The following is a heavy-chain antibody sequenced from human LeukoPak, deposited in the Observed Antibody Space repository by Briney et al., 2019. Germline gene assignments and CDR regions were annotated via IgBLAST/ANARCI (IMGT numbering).Heavy chain of an antibody. CDR3: ARSIAARRHYYYYYMDV. CDR2: IYYSGST. V-gene: IGHV4-59*01. J-gene: IGHJ6*03. D-gene: IGHD6-6*01. CDR1: GGSISSYY. Sequence: PSETLSLTCTVSGGSISSYYWGWIRQPPGKGLEWIGYIYYSGSTNYNPSLKSRVTISVDTSKNQFSLKLSSVTAADTAVYYCARSIAARRHYYYYYMDVWGKGTTVTVSS.